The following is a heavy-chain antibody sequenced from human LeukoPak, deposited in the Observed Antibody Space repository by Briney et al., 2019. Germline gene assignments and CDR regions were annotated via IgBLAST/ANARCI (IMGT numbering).Heavy chain of an antibody. J-gene: IGHJ4*02. Sequence: GGSLRLSCAASGFTFSSYSMNWVRQAPGRGLEWVSAISGSGGSTYYADSVKGRFTISRDNSKNTLYLQMNSLRAEDTAVYYCAKDDDSSGYYMGYFDYWGQGTLVTVSS. CDR3: AKDDDSSGYYMGYFDY. CDR1: GFTFSSYS. D-gene: IGHD3-22*01. V-gene: IGHV3-23*01. CDR2: ISGSGGST.